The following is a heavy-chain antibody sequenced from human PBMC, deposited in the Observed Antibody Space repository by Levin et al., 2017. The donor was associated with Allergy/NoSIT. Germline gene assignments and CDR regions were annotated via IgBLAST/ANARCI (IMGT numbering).Heavy chain of an antibody. V-gene: IGHV1-69*01. D-gene: IGHD3-16*01. CDR3: ARGSGGAFGTYY. CDR1: GGTFSSYA. J-gene: IGHJ4*02. CDR2: IIPIFGTA. Sequence: KISCKASGGTFSSYAISWVRQAPGQGLEWMGGIIPIFGTANYAQKFQGRVTITADESTSTAYMELSSLRSEDTAVYYCARGSGGAFGTYYWGQGTLVTVSS.